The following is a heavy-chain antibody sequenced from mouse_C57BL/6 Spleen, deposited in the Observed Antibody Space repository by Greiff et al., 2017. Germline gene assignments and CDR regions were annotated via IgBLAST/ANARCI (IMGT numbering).Heavy chain of an antibody. J-gene: IGHJ3*01. Sequence: QVQLKESGPGLVQPSQSLSITCTVSGFSLTSYGVHWVRQSPGKGLEWLGVIWSGGSTDYNAAFISRLSISKDNSKSQVFFKMNSLQADDTAIYYCARNPDYSNYAWFAYWGQGTLVTVSA. D-gene: IGHD2-5*01. CDR3: ARNPDYSNYAWFAY. CDR1: GFSLTSYG. V-gene: IGHV2-2*01. CDR2: IWSGGST.